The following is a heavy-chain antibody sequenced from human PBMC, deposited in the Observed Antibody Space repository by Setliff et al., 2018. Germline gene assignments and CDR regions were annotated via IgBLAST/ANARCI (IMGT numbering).Heavy chain of an antibody. CDR1: GGSISSSSYY. Sequence: LSLTCTVSGGSISSSSYYWGWIRQPPGKGLEWIGSIYYSGSTYYNPSLKSRVTISVDTSKNQFFLKLSSVTAADTAVYYCARRETYYNFWSGYYAYWGQGTLVTVSS. J-gene: IGHJ4*02. V-gene: IGHV4-39*07. D-gene: IGHD3-3*01. CDR2: IYYSGST. CDR3: ARRETYYNFWSGYYAY.